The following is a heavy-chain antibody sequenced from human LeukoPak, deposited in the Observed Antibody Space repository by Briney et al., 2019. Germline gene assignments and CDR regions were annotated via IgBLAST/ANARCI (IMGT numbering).Heavy chain of an antibody. Sequence: PSETLSLTCTVSGGAISSSYWSWIRQPPGKGLEWIAYVYSSGSTNYNPSLKSRVSISLDTSKNQFSLKLSSVTAADTAVYYCARGRVYYDSSSWGQGTLVTVSS. D-gene: IGHD3-22*01. V-gene: IGHV4-59*01. J-gene: IGHJ5*02. CDR1: GGAISSSY. CDR2: VYSSGST. CDR3: ARGRVYYDSSS.